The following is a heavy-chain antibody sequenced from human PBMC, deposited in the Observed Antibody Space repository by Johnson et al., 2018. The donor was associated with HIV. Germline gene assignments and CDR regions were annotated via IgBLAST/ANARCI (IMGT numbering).Heavy chain of an antibody. D-gene: IGHD2-15*01. Sequence: MQLVESGGGVVQPGRSLRLSCAASGFTFSSYAMHWVRQAPGKGLEWVEVISYDGSNKYYADSVKGRFTISRDNTKNSLYLQMNSLRAEDTAVYYCARSQVAATSEGAFDIWGQGTMVTVSS. V-gene: IGHV3-30*04. CDR2: ISYDGSNK. CDR1: GFTFSSYA. CDR3: ARSQVAATSEGAFDI. J-gene: IGHJ3*02.